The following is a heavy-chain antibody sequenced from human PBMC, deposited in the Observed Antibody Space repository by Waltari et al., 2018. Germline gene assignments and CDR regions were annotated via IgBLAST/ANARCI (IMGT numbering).Heavy chain of an antibody. V-gene: IGHV3-30*18. Sequence: QVQLVESGGGVVQPGRSLRLSCAASGFTFSSYGMHWVRQAPGKGLEWVEDISYEGRNKYYADSGKGRFTMSRDNSKNTLYLQMNSLRAEDTAVYYCAKDLWLRFNYYGMDVWGQGTTVTVSS. D-gene: IGHD5-12*01. CDR3: AKDLWLRFNYYGMDV. CDR2: ISYEGRNK. CDR1: GFTFSSYG. J-gene: IGHJ6*02.